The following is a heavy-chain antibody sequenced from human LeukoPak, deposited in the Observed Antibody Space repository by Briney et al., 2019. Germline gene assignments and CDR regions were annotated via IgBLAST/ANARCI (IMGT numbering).Heavy chain of an antibody. CDR2: LYYSGST. V-gene: IGHV4-39*07. D-gene: IGHD2-21*01. CDR1: GGSISNNIYY. J-gene: IGHJ4*02. CDR3: AKNLAGHFGGFYFDF. Sequence: SETLSLTCSVSGGSISNNIYYWGWIRQPPGNGLEWIGSLYYSGSTYYNPSLKSRVTISVDTSKNQFSLKLSSVTAADAAVYYCAKNLAGHFGGFYFDFWGQGTLVTVSS.